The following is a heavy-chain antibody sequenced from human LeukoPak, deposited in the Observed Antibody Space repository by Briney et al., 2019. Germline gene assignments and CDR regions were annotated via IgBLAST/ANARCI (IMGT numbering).Heavy chain of an antibody. Sequence: ASVKVSCKASGYTFAGYYMHWVRQAPGQGLEGMGWINPNSGGTNYAQKFQGRVTMTRDTSISTAYMELSRLRSDDTAVYYCARGLGYSSGWYMNYWGQGTLVTVSS. J-gene: IGHJ4*02. D-gene: IGHD6-19*01. CDR2: INPNSGGT. V-gene: IGHV1-2*02. CDR1: GYTFAGYY. CDR3: ARGLGYSSGWYMNY.